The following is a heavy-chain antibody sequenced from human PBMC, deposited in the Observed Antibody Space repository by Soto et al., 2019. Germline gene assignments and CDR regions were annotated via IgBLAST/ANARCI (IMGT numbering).Heavy chain of an antibody. D-gene: IGHD3-3*02. CDR1: GDSISSGSYY. CDR2: IYYSGRT. Sequence: PSETLSLTCTVSGDSISSGSYYWGWIRQPPGKGLEWIGTIYYSGRTYYNPSLESRLTISVDTSKNQFSLRLSSVTAADTAVYYCARLGAFYQSLDPWGPGTLVTVSS. CDR3: ARLGAFYQSLDP. V-gene: IGHV4-39*01. J-gene: IGHJ5*02.